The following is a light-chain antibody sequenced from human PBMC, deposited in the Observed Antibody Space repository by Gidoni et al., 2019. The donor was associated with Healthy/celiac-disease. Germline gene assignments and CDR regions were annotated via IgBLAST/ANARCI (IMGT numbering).Light chain of an antibody. CDR3: QQANSFPLT. CDR2: AAS. V-gene: IGKV1D-12*01. J-gene: IGKJ1*01. Sequence: DIQMTQSPSSVSASVGDSVTITCRASQGISIWLDWYQQKPGKAPKLLIYAASSLQSGVPSRFSGSGSGTDFTLTISSLQPEDFATYYCQQANSFPLTFXQXTKVEIK. CDR1: QGISIW.